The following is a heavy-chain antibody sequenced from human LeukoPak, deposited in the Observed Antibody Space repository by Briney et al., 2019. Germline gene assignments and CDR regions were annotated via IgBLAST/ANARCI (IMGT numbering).Heavy chain of an antibody. J-gene: IGHJ5*02. Sequence: KPSETLSLTCTVSGDSISSSNSYWGWVRQPPGKGLEWIGYIYYSGSTNYNPSLKSRVTISVDTSKNQFSLKLSSVTAADTAVYYCARADCVFRYCSSTSGFDPWGQGTLVTVSS. CDR3: ARADCVFRYCSSTSGFDP. V-gene: IGHV4-61*05. CDR2: IYYSGST. D-gene: IGHD2-2*01. CDR1: GDSISSSNSY.